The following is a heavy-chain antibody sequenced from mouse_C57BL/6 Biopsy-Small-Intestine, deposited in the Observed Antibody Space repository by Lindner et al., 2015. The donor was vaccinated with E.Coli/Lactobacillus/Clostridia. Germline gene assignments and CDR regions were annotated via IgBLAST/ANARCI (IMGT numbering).Heavy chain of an antibody. CDR1: GGIFNSYS. CDR2: ISAYNGNT. Sequence: SVKVSCKASGGIFNSYSINWVRQAPGQGLEWMGWISAYNGNTNYAQKLQGRVTMTTDTSTSTAYMELRSLRSDDTAVYYCARRPYYYDSSGYSDLYYFDYWGQGTLVTVSS. D-gene: IGHD1-1*01. CDR3: ARRPYYYDSSGYSDLYYFDY. J-gene: IGHJ2*01. V-gene: IGHV1-66*01.